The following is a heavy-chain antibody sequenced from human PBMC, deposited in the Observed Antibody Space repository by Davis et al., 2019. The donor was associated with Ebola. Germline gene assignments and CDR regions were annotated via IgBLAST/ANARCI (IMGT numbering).Heavy chain of an antibody. CDR3: ARGARDIVVVVAATPFDY. Sequence: AASVKVSCKASGYTFTSYYMHWVRQAPGQELEWMGIINPSGGSTSYAQKFQGRVTMTRDTSTSTVYMELSSLRSEDTAVYYCARGARDIVVVVAATPFDYWGQGTLVTVSS. J-gene: IGHJ4*02. D-gene: IGHD2-15*01. CDR2: INPSGGST. CDR1: GYTFTSYY. V-gene: IGHV1-46*01.